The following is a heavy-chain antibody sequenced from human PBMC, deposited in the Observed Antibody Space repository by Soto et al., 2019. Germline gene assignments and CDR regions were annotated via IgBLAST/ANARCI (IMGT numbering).Heavy chain of an antibody. CDR2: ISWNGGSI. D-gene: IGHD5-12*01. V-gene: IGHV3-9*03. CDR3: ARASGYDLYYYYYCMDV. Sequence: GGSLRLSCAASGFTFDDYAMHWVRQAPGKGLEWVSGISWNGGSIGYADSVKGRFTISRDNAKNSLYLQMNSLRAEDMALYYCARASGYDLYYYYYCMDVWGQGTTVTVSS. J-gene: IGHJ6*02. CDR1: GFTFDDYA.